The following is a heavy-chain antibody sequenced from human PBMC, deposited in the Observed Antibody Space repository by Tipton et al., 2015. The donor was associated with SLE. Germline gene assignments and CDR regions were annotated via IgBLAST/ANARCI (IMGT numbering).Heavy chain of an antibody. Sequence: TLSLTCAVYGGSFSGYYWSWIRQPPGKGLEWIGEINHSGSTNYNPSLKSRVTISVDTSKNQFSLKLSSVTAADTAVYYCAGELAGGFDYWGQGTLVTVSS. CDR1: GGSFSGYY. J-gene: IGHJ4*02. V-gene: IGHV4-34*01. CDR3: AGELAGGFDY. D-gene: IGHD3-10*01. CDR2: INHSGST.